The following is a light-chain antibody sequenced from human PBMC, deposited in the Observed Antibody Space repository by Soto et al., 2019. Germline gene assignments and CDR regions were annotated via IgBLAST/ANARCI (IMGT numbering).Light chain of an antibody. V-gene: IGKV1-27*01. CDR3: QEYNSAPFS. CDR2: AAS. Sequence: DIQMTQPASSLSASVGQIVTTACRASQGISNCLAWYQQKPGKLPDLLIYAASTLKSGVASRFSGSGSVTDFTLTISSLLPEDVATYCCQEYNSAPFSFRPGTKVDIK. CDR1: QGISNC. J-gene: IGKJ3*01.